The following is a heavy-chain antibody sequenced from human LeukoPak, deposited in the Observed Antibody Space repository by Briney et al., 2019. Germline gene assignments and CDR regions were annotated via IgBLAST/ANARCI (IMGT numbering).Heavy chain of an antibody. CDR1: GFTFSSYS. D-gene: IGHD6-19*01. V-gene: IGHV3-21*01. Sequence: PGGSLRLSCAASGFTFSSYSMNWARQAPGKGLEWVSSISSSSSYIYYADSVKGRFTISRDNAKNSLYLQMNSLRAEDTAVYYCASTSSGWYSHFDYWGQGTLVTVSS. J-gene: IGHJ4*02. CDR3: ASTSSGWYSHFDY. CDR2: ISSSSSYI.